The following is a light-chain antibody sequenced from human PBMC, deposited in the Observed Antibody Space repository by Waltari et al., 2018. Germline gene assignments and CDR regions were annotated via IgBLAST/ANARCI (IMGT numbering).Light chain of an antibody. CDR3: QQYSRSSIT. CDR1: QSVSSNS. V-gene: IGKV3-20*01. Sequence: EIVLKQSPDTLSLSPGEGATLSCRASQSVSSNSLAWYQQRPVQAPRLLIYDASSRATGIPDKFSGSGSGTDFPLTISRLEPEDFAVYFCQQYSRSSITFGQGTRL. CDR2: DAS. J-gene: IGKJ5*01.